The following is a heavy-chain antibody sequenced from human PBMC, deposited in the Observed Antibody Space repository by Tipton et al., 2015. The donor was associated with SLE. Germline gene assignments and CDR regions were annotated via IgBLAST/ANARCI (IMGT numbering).Heavy chain of an antibody. V-gene: IGHV3-9*01. D-gene: IGHD1-26*01. J-gene: IGHJ4*02. Sequence: RSLRLSCAASGFTFDDYAMHWVRQAPGKGLGWVSGISWNSGSIGYADSVKGRFTISRDNAKNSLYLQMNSLRAEDTALYYCAKDIIVGATGGFDYWGQGTLVTVSS. CDR1: GFTFDDYA. CDR2: ISWNSGSI. CDR3: AKDIIVGATGGFDY.